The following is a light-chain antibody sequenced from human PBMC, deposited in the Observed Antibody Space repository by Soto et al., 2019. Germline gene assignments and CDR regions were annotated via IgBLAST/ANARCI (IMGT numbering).Light chain of an antibody. CDR3: QQYKNWPPVT. V-gene: IGKV3-15*01. Sequence: EIVMTQSPATLSVSPGERATLSCRASQSVSSNLAWYQQKPGQAPRLLIYGASTRATGIQARFSGSGSGTEFTLTISSLQSEDFAVYYCQQYKNWPPVTFGQGTKVDIK. CDR2: GAS. CDR1: QSVSSN. J-gene: IGKJ1*01.